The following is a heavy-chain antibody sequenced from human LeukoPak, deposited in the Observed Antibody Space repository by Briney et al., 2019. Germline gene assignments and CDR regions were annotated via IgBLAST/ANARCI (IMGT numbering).Heavy chain of an antibody. CDR3: CVIKTGTEYYYYYYMDV. Sequence: SVKVSCKASGGTFSSYAISWVRQAPGQGLEWMGGIIPIFGTANYAQKFQGRVTITADESTSTAYMELSSLRSEDTAVYYCCVIKTGTEYYYYYYMDVWGKGTTVTVSS. CDR2: IIPIFGTA. CDR1: GGTFSSYA. D-gene: IGHD1-7*01. J-gene: IGHJ6*03. V-gene: IGHV1-69*01.